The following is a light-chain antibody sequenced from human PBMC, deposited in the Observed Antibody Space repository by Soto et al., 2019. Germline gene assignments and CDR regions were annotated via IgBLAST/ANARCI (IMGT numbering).Light chain of an antibody. CDR1: SSNIGAGYD. CDR3: QSYDSSLSGGL. J-gene: IGLJ2*01. Sequence: QSVLTQPPSVSGAPGQRVTISCTGSSSNIGAGYDVHWYQQLPGTAPKLLVHGNTDRPSGVPDRLSGSKSGTSASLAITGLQAEDEADYYCQSYDSSLSGGLFGGGTKLTVL. CDR2: GNT. V-gene: IGLV1-40*01.